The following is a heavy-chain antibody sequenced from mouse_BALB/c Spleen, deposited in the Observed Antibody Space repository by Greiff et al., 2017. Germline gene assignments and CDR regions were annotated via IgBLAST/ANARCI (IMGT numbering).Heavy chain of an antibody. J-gene: IGHJ4*01. V-gene: IGHV1-80*01. CDR1: GYAFSSYW. D-gene: IGHD1-1*02. CDR2: IYPGDGDT. CDR3: ARGGGRLDY. Sequence: QVHVKQSGAELVRPGSSVKISCKASGYAFSSYWMNWVKQRPGQGLEWIGQIYPGDGDTNYNGKFKGKATLTADKSSSTAYMQLSSLTSEDSAVYFCARGGGRLDYWGQGTSVTVSS.